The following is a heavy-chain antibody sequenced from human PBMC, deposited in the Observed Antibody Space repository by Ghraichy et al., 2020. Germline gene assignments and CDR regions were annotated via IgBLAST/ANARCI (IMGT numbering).Heavy chain of an antibody. Sequence: GGSLRLSCAASGFTFSSDSMNWVRQAPGKGREWVSYISSSSSTIYYADSVKGRFTISRDNAKNSLYLQMNSLRDEETAVYYCARTYYYDSSGYLNPPHTFDYWGQGTLVTVSS. CDR2: ISSSSSTI. V-gene: IGHV3-48*02. CDR1: GFTFSSDS. J-gene: IGHJ4*02. CDR3: ARTYYYDSSGYLNPPHTFDY. D-gene: IGHD3-22*01.